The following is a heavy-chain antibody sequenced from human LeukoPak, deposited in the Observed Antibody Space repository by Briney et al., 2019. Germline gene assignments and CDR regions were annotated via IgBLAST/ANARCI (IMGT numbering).Heavy chain of an antibody. Sequence: GGSLRLSCAAPGFTFSSYAMHRVRQAPGKGLEYVSAISSNGGSTYYANSVKGRFTISRDNSKNTLYLQMGSLRAEDMAVYYCARSSPLVDSGLFDYWGQGTLVTVSS. CDR2: ISSNGGST. J-gene: IGHJ4*02. CDR3: ARSSPLVDSGLFDY. V-gene: IGHV3-64*01. D-gene: IGHD3-10*01. CDR1: GFTFSSYA.